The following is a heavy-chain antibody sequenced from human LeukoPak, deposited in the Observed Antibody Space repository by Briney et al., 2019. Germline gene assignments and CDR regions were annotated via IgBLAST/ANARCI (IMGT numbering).Heavy chain of an antibody. J-gene: IGHJ2*01. D-gene: IGHD3-22*01. CDR3: ARAARQGFTMIVVPFLYFDL. V-gene: IGHV4-31*03. Sequence: KPSETLSLTCTVSGGSISSGASDWGWIRQHPKRGLEWVGYINHSGSTYYNPSLGGRVTMSVDTSKNQFSLKLSSVTAADSAVYYCARAARQGFTMIVVPFLYFDLWGRGTLVTVSS. CDR2: INHSGST. CDR1: GGSISSGASD.